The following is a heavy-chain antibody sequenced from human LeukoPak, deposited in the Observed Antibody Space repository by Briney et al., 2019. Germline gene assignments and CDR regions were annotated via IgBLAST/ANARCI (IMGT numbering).Heavy chain of an antibody. J-gene: IGHJ4*02. CDR3: ARIKVGDILTGYYRYFDY. D-gene: IGHD3-9*01. V-gene: IGHV2-70*01. CDR2: IDWDDDK. Sequence: SGPALVKPTQTLTLTCTFSGFSLSTSGMCVSWIRQPPGKALEWLALIDWDDDKYYSTSLKTRLTISKDTSKNQVVLTMTNMDPVDTATYYCARIKVGDILTGYYRYFDYWGQGTLVTVSS. CDR1: GFSLSTSGMC.